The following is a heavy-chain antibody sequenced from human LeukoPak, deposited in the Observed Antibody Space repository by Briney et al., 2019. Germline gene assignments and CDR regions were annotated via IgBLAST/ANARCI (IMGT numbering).Heavy chain of an antibody. CDR2: IYYSGST. CDR3: ASRAGGGNPPVAWFDP. Sequence: PSETLSLTCTVSGGSITTSSYYWGWIRQPPGKGLEWIGSIYYSGSTYYNPSLKSRVTISVDTSKNQFSLKLSSVTSVTTAVYYCASRAGGGNPPVAWFDPWGQGTLVTVSS. J-gene: IGHJ5*02. CDR1: GGSITTSSYY. V-gene: IGHV4-39*01. D-gene: IGHD4-23*01.